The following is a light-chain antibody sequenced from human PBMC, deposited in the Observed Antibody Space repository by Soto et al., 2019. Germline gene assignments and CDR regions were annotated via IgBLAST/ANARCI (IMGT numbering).Light chain of an antibody. CDR3: HQYGTAPLT. V-gene: IGKV3-20*01. J-gene: IGKJ3*01. CDR2: GAS. Sequence: EMVMTQSPATLSLSPGERATLSCGASQSVRSSYLAWYQQKRGQAPRLLIYGASSRATGIPDRFSGSGSGTDFTLTISRLEPEDFSVYYCHQYGTAPLTFGPGTKVDIK. CDR1: QSVRSSY.